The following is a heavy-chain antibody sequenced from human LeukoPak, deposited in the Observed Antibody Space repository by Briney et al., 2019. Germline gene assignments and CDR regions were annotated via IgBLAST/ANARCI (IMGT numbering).Heavy chain of an antibody. J-gene: IGHJ5*02. V-gene: IGHV3-64*01. D-gene: IGHD1-26*01. Sequence: PWGSLRLSCAASGFTFSTDAMHWVRQAPGKGLEWVSAISSNGRGTYYVNSVKGRFTISRDNSKNTVYLQMASLGTEDMAVYYCTRWNGSYYSWGQGTLVTVSS. CDR1: GFTFSTDA. CDR3: TRWNGSYYS. CDR2: ISSNGRGT.